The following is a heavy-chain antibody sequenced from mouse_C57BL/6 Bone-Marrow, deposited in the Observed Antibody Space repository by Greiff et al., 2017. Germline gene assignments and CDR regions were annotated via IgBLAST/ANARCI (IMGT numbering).Heavy chain of an antibody. Sequence: VQLQQSGAELVMPGASVKLSCKASGYTFTSYWMHWVKQRPGQGLEWIGEIDPSDSYTNYNQKFKGKSTLTVDKSSSTAYMQLSSLTSEDSAVYYCARVYGRTYWYFDVWGTGTTVTVSS. V-gene: IGHV1-69*01. CDR3: ARVYGRTYWYFDV. CDR2: IDPSDSYT. D-gene: IGHD1-1*01. J-gene: IGHJ1*03. CDR1: GYTFTSYW.